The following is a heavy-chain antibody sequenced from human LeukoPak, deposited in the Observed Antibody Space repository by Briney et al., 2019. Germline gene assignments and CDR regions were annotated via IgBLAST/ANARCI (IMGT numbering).Heavy chain of an antibody. CDR3: ARDHRAYNWNYGYYYMDV. Sequence: GGSLRLSCAASGFTFSDYYMSWIRQAPGKGLEWVSYISSSGSTIYYADSVKGRFTISRDNAKNSLYLQMNSLRAEDTAVYYCARDHRAYNWNYGYYYMDVWGKGTTVTVSS. CDR2: ISSSGSTI. CDR1: GFTFSDYY. D-gene: IGHD1-7*01. J-gene: IGHJ6*03. V-gene: IGHV3-11*04.